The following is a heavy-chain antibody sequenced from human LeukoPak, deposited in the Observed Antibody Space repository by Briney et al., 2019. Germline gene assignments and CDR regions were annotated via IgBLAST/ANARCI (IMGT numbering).Heavy chain of an antibody. J-gene: IGHJ4*02. D-gene: IGHD5-18*01. V-gene: IGHV5-51*01. CDR2: IYPGGSNG. CDR3: ARHFHSAWFGF. Sequence: GESLKISCKCSGFDFTAYGIAWVRQMSGKGLEWMGNIYPGGSNGRYSPSFQGQVTMSADKSITTVYLQWSSLKASDTAMYYCARHFHSAWFGFWGQGSLVTVSS. CDR1: GFDFTAYG.